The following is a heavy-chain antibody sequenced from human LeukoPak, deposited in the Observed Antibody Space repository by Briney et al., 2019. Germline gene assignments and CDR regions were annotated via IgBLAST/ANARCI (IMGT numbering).Heavy chain of an antibody. V-gene: IGHV1-24*01. CDR1: GYTFTGNY. D-gene: IGHD6-19*01. CDR3: ARPKQWLVRGFYY. Sequence: AAVKVSCKASGYTFTGNYMHWVRQAPVKGLEWMGGFDPEGGETIYARKFQGRVTMTEDTSTDTAYMELSSLRSEDTAVYYCARPKQWLVRGFYYWGQGTLVTVSS. J-gene: IGHJ4*02. CDR2: FDPEGGET.